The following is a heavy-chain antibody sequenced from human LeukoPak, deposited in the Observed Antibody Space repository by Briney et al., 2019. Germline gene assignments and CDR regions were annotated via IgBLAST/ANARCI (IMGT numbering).Heavy chain of an antibody. CDR3: AKDPMVRGVGPFDY. CDR2: ISGSGGST. D-gene: IGHD3-10*01. V-gene: IGHV3-23*01. Sequence: GGTLRLSCAASGFTFSSYAMSGVRQAPGKGLEWVSAISGSGGSTYYADSVKGRFTISRDNSKNTLYLQMNSLRAEDTAVYYCAKDPMVRGVGPFDYWGQGTLVTVSS. J-gene: IGHJ4*02. CDR1: GFTFSSYA.